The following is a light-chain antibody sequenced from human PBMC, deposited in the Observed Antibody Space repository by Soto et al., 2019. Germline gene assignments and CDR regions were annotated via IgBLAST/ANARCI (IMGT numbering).Light chain of an antibody. CDR3: QSFDSSLSCYV. J-gene: IGLJ1*01. CDR2: GNT. V-gene: IGLV1-40*01. Sequence: QSVLTQPPSVSGAPGQRVTISCTGSKSDIGAGYDVHWYQQFPGAAPKLLIYGNTNRPSGVPDRFSGSRSGTSASLAITGLQAEDEGDYFCQSFDSSLSCYVFGTGTKAHRP. CDR1: KSDIGAGYD.